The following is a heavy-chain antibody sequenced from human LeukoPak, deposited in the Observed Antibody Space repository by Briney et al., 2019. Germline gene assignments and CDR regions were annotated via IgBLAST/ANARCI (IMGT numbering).Heavy chain of an antibody. D-gene: IGHD5-24*01. CDR3: TRGSWRVARIPDY. CDR2: IGNSGTTI. CDR1: GFTFSDFY. V-gene: IGHV3-11*01. Sequence: GGSLRPSCAASGFTFSDFYLNWIRQTPGKGLEWVSYIGNSGTTIHYADSVKGRFTIFRDNARNSLYLQMNSLRAEDTAVYYCTRGSWRVARIPDYWGQGTLVTVSS. J-gene: IGHJ4*02.